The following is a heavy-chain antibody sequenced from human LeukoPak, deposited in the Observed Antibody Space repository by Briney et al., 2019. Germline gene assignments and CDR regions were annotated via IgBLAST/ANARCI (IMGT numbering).Heavy chain of an antibody. CDR2: IFHSGST. J-gene: IGHJ2*01. V-gene: IGHV4-4*02. D-gene: IGHD4-23*01. CDR1: GGSISISSSNW. CDR3: ARDLHGGNSFTSDWYFDL. Sequence: SGTLSLTCAVSGGSISISSSNWWSWVRQPPGKGLEWIGEIFHSGSTNYNPSLESRVTISVDKSKNQFSLKLSSLTAADTAVYYCARDLHGGNSFTSDWYFDLWGRGTLVTVSS.